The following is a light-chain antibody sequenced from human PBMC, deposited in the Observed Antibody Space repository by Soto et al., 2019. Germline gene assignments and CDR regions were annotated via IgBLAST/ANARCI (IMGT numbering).Light chain of an antibody. CDR1: ESVASTY. V-gene: IGKV3-20*01. Sequence: VLTQSPDTLSLSPGERATLSCRASESVASTYIAWYQHKPGQPPRLLIYTASSRATGVPDRFRGSGSGTEFSLTISRLEPEDFAVYYCHQCGPSPLTFGGGTKVEI. CDR3: HQCGPSPLT. CDR2: TAS. J-gene: IGKJ4*01.